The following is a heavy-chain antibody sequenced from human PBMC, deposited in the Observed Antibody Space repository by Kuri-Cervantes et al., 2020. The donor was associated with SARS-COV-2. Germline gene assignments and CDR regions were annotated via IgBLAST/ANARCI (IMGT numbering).Heavy chain of an antibody. J-gene: IGHJ6*03. D-gene: IGHD3-3*01. CDR2: ISSSSTYI. Sequence: GGSLRLSCAASGFTFSFHSMNWVRQAPGKGLEWVSSISSSSTYIYYPDSVKGRFTNSRDNAKNSLFLQMNSLRADDTAVYYCARGRDFWSGYQDSYYYYYYMDAWGKGTTVTVSS. V-gene: IGHV3-21*01. CDR1: GFTFSFHS. CDR3: ARGRDFWSGYQDSYYYYYYMDA.